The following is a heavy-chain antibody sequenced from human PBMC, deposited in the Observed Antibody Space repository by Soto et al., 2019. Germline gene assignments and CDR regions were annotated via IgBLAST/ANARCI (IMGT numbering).Heavy chain of an antibody. D-gene: IGHD3-22*01. CDR2: IRSKANSYAT. V-gene: IGHV3-73*01. CDR1: GFTFSGSA. J-gene: IGHJ4*02. Sequence: HPGGSLRLSCAASGFTFSGSAMHWVRQASGKGLEWVGRIRSKANSYATAYAASVKGRFTISRDDSKNTAYLQMNSLKTEDTAVYYCTTVYYDSSGYYHGGVDYWGQGTLVTVSS. CDR3: TTVYYDSSGYYHGGVDY.